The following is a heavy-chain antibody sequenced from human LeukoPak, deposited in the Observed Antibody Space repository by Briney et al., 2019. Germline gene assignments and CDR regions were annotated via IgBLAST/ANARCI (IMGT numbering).Heavy chain of an antibody. Sequence: SETLSLTCTVSGGSTSSGDYYWSWIRQPPGKGLEWIGYIYYSGSTYYNPSLRSRVTISVDTSKNQFSLKLSSVTAADTAVYYCARDTRFYDSSGYYIDYWGQGTLVTVSS. D-gene: IGHD3-22*01. CDR1: GGSTSSGDYY. CDR2: IYYSGST. CDR3: ARDTRFYDSSGYYIDY. J-gene: IGHJ4*02. V-gene: IGHV4-30-4*01.